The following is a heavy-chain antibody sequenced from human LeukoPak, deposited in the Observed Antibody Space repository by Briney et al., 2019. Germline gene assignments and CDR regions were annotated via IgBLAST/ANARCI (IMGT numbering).Heavy chain of an antibody. CDR3: AGTPRWLAFDS. CDR1: GASVTSNY. CDR2: IYNSGTT. D-gene: IGHD6-19*01. J-gene: IGHJ4*02. V-gene: IGHV4-59*02. Sequence: KPSETLSLTCTVSGASVTSNYWSWIRQPPGKDLEWIGNIYNSGTTNYNPSLQSRVTISIDTSKNQFSLRLSSVTAADTAVYYCAGTPRWLAFDSWGPGNLGTVSS.